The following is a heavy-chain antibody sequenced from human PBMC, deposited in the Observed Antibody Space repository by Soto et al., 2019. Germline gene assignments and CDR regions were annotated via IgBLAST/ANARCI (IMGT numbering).Heavy chain of an antibody. Sequence: ASVKVSCKASGYTFTSYGISWVRQAPGQGLEWMGWISAYNGNTNYAQKLQGRVTMTTDTSTSTAYMELRSLRSDDTAVYYCARDGPHYDSSGYHREYFQHWGQGTLFTVSS. J-gene: IGHJ1*01. CDR2: ISAYNGNT. CDR3: ARDGPHYDSSGYHREYFQH. CDR1: GYTFTSYG. V-gene: IGHV1-18*01. D-gene: IGHD3-22*01.